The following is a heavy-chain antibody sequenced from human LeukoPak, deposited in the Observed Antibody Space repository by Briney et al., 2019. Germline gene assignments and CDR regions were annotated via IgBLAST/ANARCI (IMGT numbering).Heavy chain of an antibody. Sequence: GESLKISCKASGYGFSSYWIGWVRQMPGKGLGWMGIIYPGVSHTRYSPSFQGQVTISAEKSLTTAYLQWSSLKASDTAMYYCARHGTPAAAGSAFDIWGQGTMVTVSS. D-gene: IGHD6-13*01. CDR3: ARHGTPAAAGSAFDI. CDR2: IYPGVSHT. V-gene: IGHV5-51*01. CDR1: GYGFSSYW. J-gene: IGHJ3*02.